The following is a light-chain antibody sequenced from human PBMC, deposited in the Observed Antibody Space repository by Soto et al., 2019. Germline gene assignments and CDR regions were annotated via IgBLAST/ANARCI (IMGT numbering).Light chain of an antibody. V-gene: IGLV2-23*01. CDR1: SSDVGTYNL. CDR2: EAI. Sequence: QSVLTQPASMSGSPGQSITISCTGTSSDVGTYNLVSWYQQHPGKAPKLIIYEAIKRASGVSNRFSGSQSGNTASLTISGLQAEDEAHYYCCSYAGDGTYVFGTGTKLTVL. J-gene: IGLJ1*01. CDR3: CSYAGDGTYV.